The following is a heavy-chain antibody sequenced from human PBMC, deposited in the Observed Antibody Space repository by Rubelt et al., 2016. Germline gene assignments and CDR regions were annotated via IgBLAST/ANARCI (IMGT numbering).Heavy chain of an antibody. V-gene: IGHV4-39*01. Sequence: QLQLQESGPGLVKPSETLSLTCTVSGGSISSSSYYWGWIRQPPGKGLEWIGSIYYSGSTYYNPALKRRVTISVDTSKNQFSLKLSSVTAADTAVYYCARHPSSLGWFDPWGQGTLVTVSA. J-gene: IGHJ5*02. CDR1: GGSISSSSYY. CDR3: ARHPSSLGWFDP. D-gene: IGHD6-13*01. CDR2: IYYSGST.